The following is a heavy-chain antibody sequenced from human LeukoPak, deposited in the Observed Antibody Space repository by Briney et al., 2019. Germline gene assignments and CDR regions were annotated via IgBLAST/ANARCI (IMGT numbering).Heavy chain of an antibody. J-gene: IGHJ4*02. CDR3: ARGGIEMATVDYFYY. Sequence: ASVTVSCNASGYTFTSYYMHWVRQAPGQGLGWMGIINPSGSSTSCAQKFQGRVTMTRDTSKSPVYLGLSRMRSGDSAVYYCARGGIEMATVDYFYYWGQGTLVTVAS. CDR2: INPSGSST. D-gene: IGHD5-24*01. V-gene: IGHV1-46*01. CDR1: GYTFTSYY.